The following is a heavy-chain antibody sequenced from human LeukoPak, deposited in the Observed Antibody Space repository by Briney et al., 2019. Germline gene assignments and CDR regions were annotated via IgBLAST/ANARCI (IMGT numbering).Heavy chain of an antibody. V-gene: IGHV3-23*01. CDR3: AKDAGGWEYRSGGSCWHGCDY. J-gene: IGHJ4*02. CDR2: ISGSGGST. CDR1: GFTFSSYA. Sequence: GGSLRLSCAASGFTFSSYAMSWVRQAPGKGLEWVSAISGSGGSTYYADSVKGRFTISRDNSKNTLYLQMNSLRAEDTAVYYSAKDAGGWEYRSGGSCWHGCDYWGQGTLVTVSS. D-gene: IGHD2-15*01.